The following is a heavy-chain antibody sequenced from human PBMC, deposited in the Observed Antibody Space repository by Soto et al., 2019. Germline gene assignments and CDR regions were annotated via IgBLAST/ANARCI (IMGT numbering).Heavy chain of an antibody. V-gene: IGHV4-39*01. CDR2: LYYSGTA. Sequence: SETLSLTCSVSGGSIISPGYSWGWIRQPPGKGLKWSGNLYYSGTAYYDPSLKSRVNISVDTPKNQFSLTLWSVTAADTALQYWARLSVAPMPHFDYWGQGVLVTVSS. J-gene: IGHJ4*02. CDR3: ARLSVAPMPHFDY. D-gene: IGHD2-15*01. CDR1: GGSIISPGYS.